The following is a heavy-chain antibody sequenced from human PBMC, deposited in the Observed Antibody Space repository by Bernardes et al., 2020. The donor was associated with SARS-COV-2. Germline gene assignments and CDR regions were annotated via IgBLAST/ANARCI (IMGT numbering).Heavy chain of an antibody. V-gene: IGHV3-74*01. CDR2: MNTDGRVT. Sequence: GGSLRLSCAASGFTFSNYWMHWVRQLPGKGLVWVSRMNTDGRVTDYADSVKGRFTITRDNANNTLYLQMNSLRVEDTDVYYCVIDLGGVKGYWSQGTLVPVSS. J-gene: IGHJ4*02. CDR3: VIDLGGVKGY. CDR1: GFTFSNYW. D-gene: IGHD2-8*02.